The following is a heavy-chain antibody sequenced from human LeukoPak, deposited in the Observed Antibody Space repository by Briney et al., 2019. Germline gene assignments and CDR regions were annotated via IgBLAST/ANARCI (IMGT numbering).Heavy chain of an antibody. V-gene: IGHV3-53*05. D-gene: IGHD6-19*01. CDR2: IYSDGST. CDR1: GFTVSSNY. Sequence: PGGSLRLSCAASGFTVSSNYMSWVRQAPGKGLEWVSLIYSDGSTSYADSVKGRFTISRDNSKNTLYLQMNSLRAEDTAVYYCAKGVGVARQWLVQTYYYYGMDVWGQGTTVTVSS. CDR3: AKGVGVARQWLVQTYYYYGMDV. J-gene: IGHJ6*02.